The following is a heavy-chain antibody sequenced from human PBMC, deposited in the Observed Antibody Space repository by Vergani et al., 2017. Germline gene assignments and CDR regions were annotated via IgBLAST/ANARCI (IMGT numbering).Heavy chain of an antibody. Sequence: QVQLQESGPRLVKPSETLSLICSVSGYSISSGYFWGWIRQSPGKGLEWLGTIDRTGRTQHSPSLKSRLTISVDTTKNQFSLRLTSATAADTAVYFCARDGMSQAEIDPKNALHVWGQGTRVSV. CDR1: GYSISSGYF. V-gene: IGHV4-38-2*02. CDR3: ARDGMSQAEIDPKNALHV. CDR2: IDRTGRT. J-gene: IGHJ3*01. D-gene: IGHD1-14*01.